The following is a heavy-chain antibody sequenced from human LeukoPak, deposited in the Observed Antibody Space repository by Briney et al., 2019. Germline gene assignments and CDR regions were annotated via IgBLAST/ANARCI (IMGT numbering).Heavy chain of an antibody. V-gene: IGHV1-18*01. D-gene: IGHD3-22*01. CDR1: GYTFTSYG. CDR3: AREESYYDSSGHAFDI. CDR2: ISAYNGNT. Sequence: ASVKVSCKASGYTFTSYGISWVRQAPGQGLEWMGWISAYNGNTNYAQKLQGRVTMTTDTSTSTAYTELRSLRSDDTAVYYCAREESYYDSSGHAFDIWGQGTMVTVSS. J-gene: IGHJ3*02.